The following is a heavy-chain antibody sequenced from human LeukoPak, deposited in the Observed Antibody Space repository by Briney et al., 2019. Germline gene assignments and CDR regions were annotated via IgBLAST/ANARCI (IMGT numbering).Heavy chain of an antibody. J-gene: IGHJ4*02. D-gene: IGHD1-26*01. Sequence: KPSETLSLTCTVSGGSISSYYWSWIRQPPGKGLEWIGYIYYSGSTNYNPSLKSRVTISVDTSKNQFSLKLSSVTAADTAVYYCARVPYSGSYFDYWGQGTLVTVSS. CDR3: ARVPYSGSYFDY. CDR1: GGSISSYY. V-gene: IGHV4-59*01. CDR2: IYYSGST.